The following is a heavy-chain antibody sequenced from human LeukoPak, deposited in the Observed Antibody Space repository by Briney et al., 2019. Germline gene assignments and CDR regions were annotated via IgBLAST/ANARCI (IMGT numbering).Heavy chain of an antibody. CDR2: IYYSGST. Sequence: PPETLSLTCTVSGGSISSYYWSWIRQPPGKGLEWIGYIYYSGSTNYNPSLKSRVTISVDTSKNQFSLKLSSVTAADTAVYYCARASGSYPPYYYYGMDVWGQGTTVTVSS. V-gene: IGHV4-59*01. CDR1: GGSISSYY. J-gene: IGHJ6*02. CDR3: ARASGSYPPYYYYGMDV. D-gene: IGHD1-26*01.